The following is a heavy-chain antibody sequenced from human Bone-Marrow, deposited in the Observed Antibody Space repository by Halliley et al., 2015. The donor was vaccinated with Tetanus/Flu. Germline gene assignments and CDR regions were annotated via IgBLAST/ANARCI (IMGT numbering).Heavy chain of an antibody. J-gene: IGHJ4*02. CDR3: ARGLYVYGSGSSLFDS. V-gene: IGHV4-59*01. D-gene: IGHD3-10*01. CDR2: ISYSGDT. CDR1: GDSFSEYI. Sequence: LRLSCSVSGDSFSEYIWIWVRQPPGKGLQWIGNISYSGDTNYNPSLKSRLSMSLDTSKNQFSLNLGSVTAADTAVYYCARGLYVYGSGSSLFDSWGQGTLVTVSS.